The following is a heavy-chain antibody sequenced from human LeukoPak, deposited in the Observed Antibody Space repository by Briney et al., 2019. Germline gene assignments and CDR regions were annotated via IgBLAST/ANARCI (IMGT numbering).Heavy chain of an antibody. V-gene: IGHV4-59*01. CDR3: AREHYDFWSGQRTGWMDV. Sequence: SETLSLTCTVSGGSISSYYWSWIRQPPEKGLEWIGYIYYSGSTNYNPSLKSRVTISVDTSKNQFSLKLSSVTAADTAVYYCAREHYDFWSGQRTGWMDVWGQGTTVTVSS. D-gene: IGHD3-3*01. CDR2: IYYSGST. J-gene: IGHJ6*02. CDR1: GGSISSYY.